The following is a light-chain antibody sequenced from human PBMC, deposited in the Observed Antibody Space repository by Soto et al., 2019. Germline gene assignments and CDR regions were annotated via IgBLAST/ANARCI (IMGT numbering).Light chain of an antibody. J-gene: IGLJ2*01. V-gene: IGLV2-14*03. Sequence: QSVLTQPASVSGSPGQSITISCTGTSSDVGGYNYVSWYQQHPGKAPKLMIYDVNDRPSGVSDRFSGSKSGNTASLTISGLQADDEADYFCSSYTSGSTPVVFGGGTKLTVL. CDR2: DVN. CDR3: SSYTSGSTPVV. CDR1: SSDVGGYNY.